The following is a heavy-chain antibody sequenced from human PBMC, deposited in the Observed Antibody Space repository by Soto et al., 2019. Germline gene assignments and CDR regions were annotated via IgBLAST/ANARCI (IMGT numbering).Heavy chain of an antibody. J-gene: IGHJ4*02. CDR3: TKGGYDPYFDY. V-gene: IGHV3-9*01. D-gene: IGHD5-12*01. CDR2: ISWNSGSI. CDR1: GFTFDDYA. Sequence: EVQLVESGGGLVQPGRSLRLSCAASGFTFDDYAMHWVRQAPGKGLEWVSGISWNSGSIGYADSVKGRFTISRDNAKNSLYLQMNSLRVEDTALYYGTKGGYDPYFDYWGQGTLVTVSS.